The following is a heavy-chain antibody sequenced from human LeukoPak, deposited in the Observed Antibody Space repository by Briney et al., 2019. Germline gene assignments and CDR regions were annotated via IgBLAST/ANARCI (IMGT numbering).Heavy chain of an antibody. Sequence: GGSLRLSCEASGFPFRDHAMHWVRQAPGKGLEWVAVISYDARHENYADSVKGRFTVSRDDSRSTLYLQMNSLRTDDTAVYFCARDEFDGYNLGPSIYWGQGTLVTVSS. J-gene: IGHJ4*02. CDR2: ISYDARHE. V-gene: IGHV3-30*03. CDR1: GFPFRDHA. CDR3: ARDEFDGYNLGPSIY. D-gene: IGHD5-24*01.